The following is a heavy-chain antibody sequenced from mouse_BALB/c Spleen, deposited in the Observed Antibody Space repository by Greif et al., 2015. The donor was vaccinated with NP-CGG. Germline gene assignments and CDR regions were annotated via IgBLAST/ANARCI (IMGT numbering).Heavy chain of an antibody. D-gene: IGHD1-1*01. CDR1: GYTFTSYW. CDR2: INPSTGYT. Sequence: QVQLKESGAELAKPGAPVKMSCKASGYTFTSYWMHWVKQRPGQGLEWIGYINPSTGYTEYNQKFKDKATLTADKSSSTAYMQLSSLTSEDSAVYYCARSGDYSLYYAMDYWGQGTSVTVSS. CDR3: ARSGDYSLYYAMDY. V-gene: IGHV1-7*01. J-gene: IGHJ4*01.